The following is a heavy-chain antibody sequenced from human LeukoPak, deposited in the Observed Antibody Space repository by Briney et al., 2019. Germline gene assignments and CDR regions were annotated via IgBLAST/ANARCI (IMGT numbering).Heavy chain of an antibody. CDR2: VAYSGSS. V-gene: IGHV4-59*01. CDR3: ARVVRGVVTSNWFDP. J-gene: IGHJ5*02. D-gene: IGHD2-21*02. CDR1: GDSLNTYY. Sequence: SETLSLTCTVSGDSLNTYYWTWIRQTPGKGLEWIGFVAYSGSSNYNPSLKSRVSISIDTSKNQFTLALTSVTPADTAVYYCARVVRGVVTSNWFDPWGQGTLVTVSS.